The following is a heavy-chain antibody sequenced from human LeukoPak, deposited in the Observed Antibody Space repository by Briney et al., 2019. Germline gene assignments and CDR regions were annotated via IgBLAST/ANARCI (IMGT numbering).Heavy chain of an antibody. J-gene: IGHJ4*02. CDR2: IYYSGST. Sequence: SETLSLTCTVSGGSISSSSYYWGWIRQPPGKGLEWIGSIYYSGSTYYNPSLKSRATISVDTSKNQFSLKLSSVTGADAAVYYCARHIGGWLYDFDYWRQGTLVTVSS. CDR3: ARHIGGWLYDFDY. D-gene: IGHD6-19*01. CDR1: GGSISSSSYY. V-gene: IGHV4-39*01.